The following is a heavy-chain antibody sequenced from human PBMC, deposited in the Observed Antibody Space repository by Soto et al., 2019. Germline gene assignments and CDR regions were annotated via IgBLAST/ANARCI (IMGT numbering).Heavy chain of an antibody. CDR1: GYTFTSYG. CDR3: ASYFSSTSCYANPYYYYYGMDV. V-gene: IGHV1-18*01. Sequence: ASVKVSCKASGYTFTSYGISWVRQAPGQGLEWMGWISAYNGNTNYAQKLQGRVTMTTDTSTSTAYMELRSLRSDDTAVYYCASYFSSTSCYANPYYYYYGMDVWGQGTTVTVSS. CDR2: ISAYNGNT. J-gene: IGHJ6*02. D-gene: IGHD2-2*01.